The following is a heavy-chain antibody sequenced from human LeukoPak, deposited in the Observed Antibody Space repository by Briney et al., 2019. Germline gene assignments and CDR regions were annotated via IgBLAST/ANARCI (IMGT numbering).Heavy chain of an antibody. CDR3: AREGDGYNSGRFDY. CDR2: IYYSGST. J-gene: IGHJ4*02. V-gene: IGHV4-59*01. CDR1: GGSISSYY. Sequence: PSETLSLTCTVSGGSISSYYWSWIRQPPGKGLEWIAYIYYSGSTNYNPSLKSRVTISVDTSKNQFSLKLSSVTAADTAVYYCAREGDGYNSGRFDYWGQGTLVTVSS. D-gene: IGHD5-12*01.